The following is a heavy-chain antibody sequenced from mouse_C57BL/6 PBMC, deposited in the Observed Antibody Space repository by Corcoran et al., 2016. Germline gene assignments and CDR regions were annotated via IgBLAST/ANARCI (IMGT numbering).Heavy chain of an antibody. J-gene: IGHJ2*01. CDR3: VSLY. V-gene: IGHV9-1*01. Sequence: QIELVQSGPEGKKNGETVKISCKDSGYTFTEYQMNWVEQDPGKGCKGKGMIYTDTGEPTYAEEVKGRFVFSLETSASTAYLQINNLKYEDTATYFCVSLYWGQGTTLTVS. CDR1: GYTFTEYQ. CDR2: IYTDTGEP.